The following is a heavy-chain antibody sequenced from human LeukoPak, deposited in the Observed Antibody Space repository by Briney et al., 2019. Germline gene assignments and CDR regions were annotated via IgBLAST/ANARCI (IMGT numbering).Heavy chain of an antibody. V-gene: IGHV4-39*01. CDR3: ASQRGYSYGTVS. J-gene: IGHJ4*02. CDR2: IYYSGSI. Sequence: SETLSLTCAVSGGSISSSSYYWGWIRQPPGKGLEWIGSIYYSGSIYYNPSLKSRITISVDTSKNQFSLKLSSVTAADTAVYYCASQRGYSYGTVSWGQGTLVTVSS. D-gene: IGHD5-18*01. CDR1: GGSISSSSYY.